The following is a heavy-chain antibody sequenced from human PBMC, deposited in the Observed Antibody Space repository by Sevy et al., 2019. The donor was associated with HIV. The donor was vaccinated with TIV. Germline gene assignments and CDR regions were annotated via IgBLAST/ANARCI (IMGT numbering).Heavy chain of an antibody. Sequence: ASVKVSCKVSGYTLTKLSIDWVRQAPGKALEWMGEFDPQDVKTISAQRFQGRLTMTVDTSTDTAYMEQSSLTSEDTAVYYCATVGLRYFSGSSSYQGDWFDPWGQGTLVTVSS. D-gene: IGHD2-15*01. J-gene: IGHJ5*02. CDR3: ATVGLRYFSGSSSYQGDWFDP. CDR2: FDPQDVKT. V-gene: IGHV1-24*01. CDR1: GYTLTKLS.